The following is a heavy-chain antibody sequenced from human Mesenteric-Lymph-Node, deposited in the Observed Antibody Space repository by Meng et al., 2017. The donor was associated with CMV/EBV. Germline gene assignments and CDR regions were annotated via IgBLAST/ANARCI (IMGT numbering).Heavy chain of an antibody. CDR1: GASINNGYYY. J-gene: IGHJ4*02. CDR2: IYDSGNT. Sequence: VSGASINNGYYYWSWIRQPPGQGLEWIGYIYDSGNTYYSPSLRHRVTISLDTSKNHFSLNLSSATATDTGVYYCARVMAAAGRGFDYWGQGTLVTVSS. CDR3: ARVMAAAGRGFDY. V-gene: IGHV4-30-4*08. D-gene: IGHD6-13*01.